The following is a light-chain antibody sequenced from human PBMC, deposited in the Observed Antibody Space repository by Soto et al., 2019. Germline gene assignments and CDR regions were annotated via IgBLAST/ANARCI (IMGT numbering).Light chain of an antibody. J-gene: IGKJ1*01. V-gene: IGKV3-15*01. Sequence: EIVMTQSPPTLSVSPGERATLSCRASQSVSSNLAWYQQKPGQAPRLLIFGASTRATGIPARFSGTGSGTEFTLTISSLQSEDFAVYYCQQYDNWPPTTFGQGTKVDIK. CDR3: QQYDNWPPTT. CDR2: GAS. CDR1: QSVSSN.